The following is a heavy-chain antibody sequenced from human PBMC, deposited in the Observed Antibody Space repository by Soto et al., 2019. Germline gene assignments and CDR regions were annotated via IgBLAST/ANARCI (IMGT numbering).Heavy chain of an antibody. CDR2: LWTNGRNQ. D-gene: IGHD3-10*01. CDR1: GLSFSTCG. V-gene: IGHV3-33*01. CDR3: VRERGPFDAFDI. Sequence: QVPMVESGGGVVQPGGSLRLSCRASGLSFSTCGMHWVRQAPGRGLEWVTVLWTNGRNQYYTDSVKGRFTFSRDDSKNTLYLQMDSLRAEDTAVYYCVRERGPFDAFDIWGQGTMVTVSS. J-gene: IGHJ3*02.